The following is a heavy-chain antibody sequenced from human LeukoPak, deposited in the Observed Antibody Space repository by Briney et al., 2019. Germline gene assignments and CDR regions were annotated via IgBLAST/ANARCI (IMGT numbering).Heavy chain of an antibody. Sequence: PGGSLRLSCAASGFTFSSYDMHRVRQATGKGLEWVSASTAGDPYYPGSVKGRFTISGENAKNSLYLQMNSLRAGDTAVYYCARGMGIAAAGTLIFDYWGQGTLVTVSS. V-gene: IGHV3-13*05. CDR1: GFTFSSYD. J-gene: IGHJ4*02. D-gene: IGHD6-13*01. CDR3: ARGMGIAAAGTLIFDY. CDR2: STAGDP.